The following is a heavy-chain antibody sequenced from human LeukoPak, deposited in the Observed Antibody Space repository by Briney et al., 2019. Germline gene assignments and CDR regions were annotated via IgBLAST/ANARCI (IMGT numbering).Heavy chain of an antibody. V-gene: IGHV1-69*13. CDR1: GGTFSNYA. CDR3: ASESRGASYYFDY. Sequence: SVKVSCKASGGTFSNYAISWVRQAPGQGLEWMGGIIPIFGTANYAQKFQGRVTITADESTSTAYMELSSLRSEDTAVYYCASESRGASYYFDYWGQGTLVTVSS. CDR2: IIPIFGTA. D-gene: IGHD4/OR15-4a*01. J-gene: IGHJ4*02.